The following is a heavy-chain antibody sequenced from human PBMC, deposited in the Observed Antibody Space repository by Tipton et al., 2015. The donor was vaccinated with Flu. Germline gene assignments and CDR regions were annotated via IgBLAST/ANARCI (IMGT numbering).Heavy chain of an antibody. CDR3: ASARGYCSGGSCIRWFDP. CDR1: GGSISSGSYY. V-gene: IGHV4-61*02. J-gene: IGHJ5*02. D-gene: IGHD2-15*01. CDR2: IYTSGST. Sequence: SLRLSCTVSGGSISSGSYYWSWIRQPAGKGLEWIGRIYTSGSTNYNPSLKSRVTISVDTSKNQFSLKLSSVTAADTAVYYCASARGYCSGGSCIRWFDPWGQGTLVTVSS.